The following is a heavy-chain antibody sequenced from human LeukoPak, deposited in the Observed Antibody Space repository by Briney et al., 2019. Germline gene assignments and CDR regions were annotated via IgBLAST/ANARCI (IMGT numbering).Heavy chain of an antibody. J-gene: IGHJ4*02. CDR1: SGSISIYY. Sequence: SETLSLTCTVWSGSISIYYWSWIRQPPGKGLEWIGYVYYRGSANYNPSLKSRVTISVDTSKNQFSLKLSSVTAADTAVYYCARHEKLGQFDYWGQGTLVTVSS. CDR2: VYYRGSA. D-gene: IGHD3-10*01. V-gene: IGHV4-59*08. CDR3: ARHEKLGQFDY.